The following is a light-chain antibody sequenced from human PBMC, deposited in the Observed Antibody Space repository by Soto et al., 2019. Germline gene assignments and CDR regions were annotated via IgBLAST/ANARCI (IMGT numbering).Light chain of an antibody. Sequence: QSVLTQPPSASGTPGQRVTISCSGSSSNIGGNNVNWYQQLPGTAPKLPIYSNSQRPSGVPDRFSGSKSGTSAALAISGLQSEDEADYYCASWDESGPYVFGPGTKVTVL. CDR1: SSNIGGNN. J-gene: IGLJ1*01. CDR3: ASWDESGPYV. V-gene: IGLV1-44*01. CDR2: SNS.